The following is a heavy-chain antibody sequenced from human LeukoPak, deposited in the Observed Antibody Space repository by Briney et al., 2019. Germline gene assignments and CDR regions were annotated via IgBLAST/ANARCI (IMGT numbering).Heavy chain of an antibody. D-gene: IGHD6-19*01. CDR2: IYYSGST. Sequence: SETLSLTCTVSGGSISSYYWSWIRQPPGKGLEWIGSIYYSGSTYYNPSLKGRVTISIDTSKNQFSLKLTSVTAADTAVYYCARDLGGWYGRHDAFDIWGQGTMVTVSS. J-gene: IGHJ3*02. V-gene: IGHV4-59*12. CDR1: GGSISSYY. CDR3: ARDLGGWYGRHDAFDI.